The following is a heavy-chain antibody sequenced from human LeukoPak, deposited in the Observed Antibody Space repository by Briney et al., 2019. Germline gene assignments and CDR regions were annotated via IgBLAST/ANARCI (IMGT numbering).Heavy chain of an antibody. CDR3: ARVVRWFDP. CDR1: GGSISNGDYY. CDR2: IYYSGPT. Sequence: QMQLQESGPGLVKPSQTLSLTCTVSGGSISNGDYYWSWIRQPPGQGLEWIGYIYYSGPTYYTPSLKSRLTISVDTSKNQLSLKLSSVTAADTAVYYCARVVRWFDPWGQGTLVTVSS. J-gene: IGHJ5*02. V-gene: IGHV4-30-4*08.